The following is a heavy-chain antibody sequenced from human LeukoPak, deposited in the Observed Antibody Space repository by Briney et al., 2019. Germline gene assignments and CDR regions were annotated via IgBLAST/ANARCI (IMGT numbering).Heavy chain of an antibody. CDR1: GFTFSRYG. J-gene: IGHJ6*03. V-gene: IGHV3-30*04. Sequence: PGGSLRLSCAASGFTFSRYGMHWVRQAPGKGLEWVTAISYDGSNKYYADSVKGRFTISRDNSKNTVYVQMNSLRAEDTAVYYCAKEGYSRGYHSYYYMDVWGKGTTVTVSS. CDR3: AKEGYSRGYHSYYYMDV. D-gene: IGHD6-13*01. CDR2: ISYDGSNK.